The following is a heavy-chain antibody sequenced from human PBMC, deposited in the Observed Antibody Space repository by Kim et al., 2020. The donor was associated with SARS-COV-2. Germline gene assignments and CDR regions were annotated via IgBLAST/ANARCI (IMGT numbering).Heavy chain of an antibody. CDR1: GGSISSYY. V-gene: IGHV4-59*01. D-gene: IGHD5-18*01. Sequence: SETLSLTCTVSGGSISSYYWSWIRQPPGKGLEWIGYIYYSGSTNYNPSLKSRVTISVDTSKNQFSLKLSSVTAADTAVYYCARYSYGNGPYYFDYWGQGT. J-gene: IGHJ4*02. CDR2: IYYSGST. CDR3: ARYSYGNGPYYFDY.